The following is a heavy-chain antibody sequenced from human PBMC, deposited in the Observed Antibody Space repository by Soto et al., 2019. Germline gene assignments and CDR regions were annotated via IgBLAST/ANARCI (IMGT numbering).Heavy chain of an antibody. CDR1: GFSLSTSGMC. Sequence: SGPTLVNPTQTLTLTCTFSGFSLSTSGMCVSWIRQPPGKALEWLALIDWDDDKYYSTSLKTRLTISKDTSKNQVVLTMTNMDPVDTATYYCARMHSSGWYGFFDYWGQGTLVTVSS. V-gene: IGHV2-70*01. J-gene: IGHJ4*02. D-gene: IGHD6-19*01. CDR3: ARMHSSGWYGFFDY. CDR2: IDWDDDK.